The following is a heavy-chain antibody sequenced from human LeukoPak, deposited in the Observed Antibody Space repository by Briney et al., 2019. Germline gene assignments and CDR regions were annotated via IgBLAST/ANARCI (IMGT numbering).Heavy chain of an antibody. D-gene: IGHD3-10*01. CDR2: IYYSGST. CDR1: GGSISSYY. V-gene: IGHV4-59*01. J-gene: IGHJ4*02. Sequence: SETLSLTCTVSGGSISSYYWSWIRQPPGKGLEWIGYIYYSGSTNYNPSLKSRVTISVDTSKNQFSLKLSSVTAVDTAVYYCARDSGSGRTFDYWGQGTLVTVSS. CDR3: ARDSGSGRTFDY.